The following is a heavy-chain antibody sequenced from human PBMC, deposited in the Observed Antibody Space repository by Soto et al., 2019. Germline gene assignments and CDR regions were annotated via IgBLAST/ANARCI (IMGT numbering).Heavy chain of an antibody. CDR1: GFPFTSYG. Sequence: QVQLVESGGGVVQPGRSLRLSCAGSGFPFTSYGMHWVREGPDKGLEWVAVISYDGSDKYYADSVKGRFTIFRDNSKNMLYLQMNSLRPEDTAVYYCVGGQYYFDYRGQGTLVIVSS. CDR3: VGGQYYFDY. D-gene: IGHD3-10*01. V-gene: IGHV3-30*03. CDR2: ISYDGSDK. J-gene: IGHJ4*02.